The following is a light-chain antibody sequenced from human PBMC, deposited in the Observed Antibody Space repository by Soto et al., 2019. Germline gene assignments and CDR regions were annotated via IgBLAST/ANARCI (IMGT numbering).Light chain of an antibody. J-gene: IGKJ5*01. CDR3: QQYGSSPQT. CDR1: QSVSSSY. Sequence: EIVLTQSPGTLSLSPGERATLSCRASQSVSSSYLAWYQQKPGQAPRLLIYGASRRATGIPDRFSGSGSGTDFTLTISRLEPEDLAVYYCQQYGSSPQTFGQGTRLEIK. CDR2: GAS. V-gene: IGKV3-20*01.